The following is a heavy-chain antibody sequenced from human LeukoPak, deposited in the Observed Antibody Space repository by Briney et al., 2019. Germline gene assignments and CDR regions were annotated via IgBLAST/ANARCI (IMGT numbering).Heavy chain of an antibody. CDR1: GFTFSNHD. D-gene: IGHD6-19*01. CDR3: AKVAPSIAVAPPGY. J-gene: IGHJ4*02. V-gene: IGHV3-21*01. Sequence: PGGSLRLSCAASGFTFSNHDMNWVRQAPGKGLEWISSIDTDGTYIHYADSVRGRFTISRDNAKNSVFLQMNSLRAEDTAVYYCAKVAPSIAVAPPGYWGQGTLVTVSS. CDR2: IDTDGTYI.